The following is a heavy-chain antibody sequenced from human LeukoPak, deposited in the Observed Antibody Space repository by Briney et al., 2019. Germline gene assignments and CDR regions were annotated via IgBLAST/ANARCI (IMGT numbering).Heavy chain of an antibody. D-gene: IGHD2-15*01. Sequence: GGSLRLSCAASGFTFSDYYMSWVRQAPGKGLEWVSAINGGGGNTYYADSVKGRFTISRDNSKNMVYLQMNSLGADDTAVYYCAKSVVVITFRFDDWGQGALVTVSS. V-gene: IGHV3-23*01. CDR2: INGGGGNT. CDR1: GFTFSDYY. J-gene: IGHJ5*02. CDR3: AKSVVVITFRFDD.